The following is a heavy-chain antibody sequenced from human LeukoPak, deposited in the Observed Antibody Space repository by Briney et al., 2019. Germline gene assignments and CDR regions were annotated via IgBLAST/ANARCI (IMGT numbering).Heavy chain of an antibody. CDR2: IYYSGST. Sequence: SETLSLTCTVSGGSISSSSYYWGWLRQPPGKGLEWIGSIYYSGSTYYNPSLKSRVTISVDTSKNQFSLKLSSVTAADTAVYYCARTHYISGHHNWFDPWGQGTLVTVSS. V-gene: IGHV4-39*07. CDR1: GGSISSSSYY. J-gene: IGHJ5*02. D-gene: IGHD3-10*01. CDR3: ARTHYISGHHNWFDP.